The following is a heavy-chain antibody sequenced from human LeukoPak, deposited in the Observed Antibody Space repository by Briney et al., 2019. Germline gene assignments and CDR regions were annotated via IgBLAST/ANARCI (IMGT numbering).Heavy chain of an antibody. CDR3: AREVWESLPLWFDP. Sequence: SVKVSCKASGGTFSSYAISWVRQAPGQGLEWIGGIIPIFGTANYAQKFQGRVTITTDESTSTAYMELSSLRSEDTAVYYCAREVWESLPLWFDPWGQGTLVTVSS. J-gene: IGHJ5*02. CDR1: GGTFSSYA. D-gene: IGHD3-16*01. V-gene: IGHV1-69*05. CDR2: IIPIFGTA.